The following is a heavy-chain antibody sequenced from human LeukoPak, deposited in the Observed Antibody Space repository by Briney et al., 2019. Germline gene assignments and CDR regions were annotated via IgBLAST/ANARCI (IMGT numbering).Heavy chain of an antibody. D-gene: IGHD3-9*01. J-gene: IGHJ3*02. CDR1: GGSISSYS. Sequence: ASETLSLTCTVSGGSISSYSWSWIRQPPGKGLEWIGYIYYSGSTNYNPSLKSRVTISVATSKNQFSLKLSSVTAADTAVYYCARALLTQDAFDIWGQGTMVTVSS. V-gene: IGHV4-59*01. CDR2: IYYSGST. CDR3: ARALLTQDAFDI.